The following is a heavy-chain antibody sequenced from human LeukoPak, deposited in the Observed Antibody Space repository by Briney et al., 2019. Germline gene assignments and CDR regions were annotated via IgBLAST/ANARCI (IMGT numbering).Heavy chain of an antibody. Sequence: SETLSLTCTVSGGSISSYYWSWIRQPPGKGLEWIGYIYYSGSTNYNPSLKSRVTISVDTSKNQFSLKLSSVTAADTAVYYCASVYSSSRSYYYMDVWGKGTTVTVSS. CDR2: IYYSGST. V-gene: IGHV4-59*12. CDR1: GGSISSYY. CDR3: ASVYSSSRSYYYMDV. J-gene: IGHJ6*03. D-gene: IGHD6-6*01.